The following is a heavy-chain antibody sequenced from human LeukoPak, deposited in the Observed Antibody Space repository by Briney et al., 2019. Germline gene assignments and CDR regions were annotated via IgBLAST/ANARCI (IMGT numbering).Heavy chain of an antibody. V-gene: IGHV1-2*04. CDR1: GGTFSSYA. CDR2: INPNSGGT. Sequence: GASVKVSCKASGGTFSSYAISWVRQVPGQGLEWMGWINPNSGGTNYAQKFQGWVTMTRDTSISTAYMELSRLRSDDTAVYYCARGFGNYYDSSGYYSGGDNWFDPWGQGTLVTVSS. CDR3: ARGFGNYYDSSGYYSGGDNWFDP. J-gene: IGHJ5*02. D-gene: IGHD3-22*01.